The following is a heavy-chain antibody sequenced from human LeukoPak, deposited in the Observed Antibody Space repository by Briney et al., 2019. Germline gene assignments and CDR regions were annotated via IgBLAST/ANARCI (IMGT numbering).Heavy chain of an antibody. Sequence: ASVKVSCKASGYTFTSYGISWVRQAPGQGLEWMGWINPNSGGTNYAQKFQGRVTMTRDTSISTAYMELSRLRSDDTAVYYCARGRYCSGGSCYSLDYWGQGTLVTVSS. V-gene: IGHV1-2*02. J-gene: IGHJ4*02. CDR2: INPNSGGT. CDR3: ARGRYCSGGSCYSLDY. CDR1: GYTFTSYG. D-gene: IGHD2-15*01.